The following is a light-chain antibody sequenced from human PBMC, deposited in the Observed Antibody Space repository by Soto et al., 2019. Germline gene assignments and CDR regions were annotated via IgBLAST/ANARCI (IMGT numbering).Light chain of an antibody. CDR2: SAS. Sequence: DIQLTQSPSSLSASVGDRVTITCRASQSISNYLNWYQQKPGKAPKVLIYSASGLQSGVPSRFSGSGSGTNFTLTISSLQPEDFVTYYCHQTYNTPRTFGQGTKVEIK. CDR1: QSISNY. CDR3: HQTYNTPRT. V-gene: IGKV1-39*01. J-gene: IGKJ1*01.